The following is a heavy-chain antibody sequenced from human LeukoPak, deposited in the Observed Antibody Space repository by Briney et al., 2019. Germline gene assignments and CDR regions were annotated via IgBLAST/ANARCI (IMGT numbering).Heavy chain of an antibody. V-gene: IGHV4-34*01. CDR2: INHSGST. CDR1: GGSFSGYY. Sequence: SETLSLTCAVYGGSFSGYYWSWIRQPPGKGLEWIGEINHSGSTNYNPSLKSRVTISVDTSKNQFSLKLSSVTAADTAVYYCARVRQWLVQGFDYWGQGTLVTVSS. D-gene: IGHD6-19*01. J-gene: IGHJ4*02. CDR3: ARVRQWLVQGFDY.